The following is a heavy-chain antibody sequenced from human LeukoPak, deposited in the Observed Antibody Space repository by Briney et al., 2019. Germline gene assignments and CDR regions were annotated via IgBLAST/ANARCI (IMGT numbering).Heavy chain of an antibody. J-gene: IGHJ4*02. D-gene: IGHD3-22*01. CDR3: ARRDDSSGYHKIFDY. V-gene: IGHV4-39*01. CDR1: GGSITSSSYY. CDR2: IYYSGSP. Sequence: PSETLSLTCTVSGGSITSSSYYWGWIRQPPGTGLEWIGSIYYSGSPYYNPSLKSRVTISLDTSKNQFSLKLSSVTAADTAVYYCARRDDSSGYHKIFDYWGPGTLVTVSA.